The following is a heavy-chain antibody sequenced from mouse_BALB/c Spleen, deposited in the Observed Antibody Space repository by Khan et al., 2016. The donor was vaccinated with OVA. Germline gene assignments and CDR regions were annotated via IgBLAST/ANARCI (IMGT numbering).Heavy chain of an antibody. J-gene: IGHJ3*01. D-gene: IGHD2-2*01. CDR2: IFPNNGDT. Sequence: VQLQQSGPELVKPGASVRISCRTSGYTFTDFNLDWVKQSHGRSLEWIGYIFPNNGDTGYNQKFKTRATLTVDSSSSTAYMELRSLTSDDSAGYYCARSGYGSFAYWGHGTLVTVSA. CDR3: ARSGYGSFAY. CDR1: GYTFTDFN. V-gene: IGHV1S29*02.